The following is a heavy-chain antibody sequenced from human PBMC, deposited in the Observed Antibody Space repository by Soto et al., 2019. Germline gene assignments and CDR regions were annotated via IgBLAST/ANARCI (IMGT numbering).Heavy chain of an antibody. CDR1: GGSISSFY. J-gene: IGHJ6*02. D-gene: IGHD5-18*01. V-gene: IGHV4-59*01. CDR3: ARDGGYSGGVYYYGLDV. Sequence: SETLSLTCTVSGGSISSFYWSWIRQPPGKGLEWIAYIYYSGSTNYNPSLKSRVTISVDTSKNQFSLKLYSVTAADTAVYYCARDGGYSGGVYYYGLDVWGQGTTVTVSS. CDR2: IYYSGST.